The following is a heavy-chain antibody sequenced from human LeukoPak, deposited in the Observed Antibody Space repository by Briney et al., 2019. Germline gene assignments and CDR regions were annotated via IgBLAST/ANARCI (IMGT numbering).Heavy chain of an antibody. CDR1: GGSISSSTYY. CDR3: ARHGSSGWYFGWFDP. J-gene: IGHJ5*02. D-gene: IGHD6-19*01. V-gene: IGHV4-39*01. Sequence: TSETLSLTCTVSGGSISSSTYYWDWIRQPPGKGLEWIGSIYYSGRTYYNPSLMSRVTVSGDTSKNQFSLRLSSVTAADTAVYYCARHGSSGWYFGWFDPWGQGNLVTVSS. CDR2: IYYSGRT.